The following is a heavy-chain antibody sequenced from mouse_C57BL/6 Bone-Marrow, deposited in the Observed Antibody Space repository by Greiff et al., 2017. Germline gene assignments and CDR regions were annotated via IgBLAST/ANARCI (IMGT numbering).Heavy chain of an antibody. CDR2: ISDGGSYT. CDR1: GFTFSSYA. J-gene: IGHJ3*01. V-gene: IGHV5-4*01. D-gene: IGHD2-4*01. Sequence: EVHLVESGGGLVKPGGSLKLSCAASGFTFSSYAMSWVRQTPEKRLEWVATISDGGSYTYYPDNVKGRFTISRDNAKNNLYLQMSHLKSEDTAMXYCARGYDYDRFAYWGQGTLVTVSA. CDR3: ARGYDYDRFAY.